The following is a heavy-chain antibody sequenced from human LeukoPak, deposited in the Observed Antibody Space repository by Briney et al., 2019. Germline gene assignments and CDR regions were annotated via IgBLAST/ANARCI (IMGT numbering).Heavy chain of an antibody. CDR3: ARSASSGWYWYYYYGMDV. CDR1: GGSISSDY. CDR2: IYYSGST. Sequence: PSETLSLTCTVSGGSISSDYWSWIRQPPGKGLEWIGYIYYSGSTNYNPSLKSRVTISVDTSKNQFSLKLSSVTAADTAVYYCARSASSGWYWYYYYGMDVWGQGTTVTVSS. J-gene: IGHJ6*02. D-gene: IGHD6-19*01. V-gene: IGHV4-59*01.